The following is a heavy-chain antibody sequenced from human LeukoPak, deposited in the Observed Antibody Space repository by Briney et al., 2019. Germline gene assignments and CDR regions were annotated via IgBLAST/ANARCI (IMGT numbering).Heavy chain of an antibody. V-gene: IGHV4-59*01. Sequence: PSETLSLTCTVSGGSISSYYWNLIRQPPRKGLEWIGYIYYSVTTNYNPSLKSRVTISVDTSKNQFSLKLSSVTAADTAVYYCARGVYIAAAQYGYWGQGTLVTVSS. J-gene: IGHJ4*02. CDR3: ARGVYIAAAQYGY. CDR1: GGSISSYY. D-gene: IGHD6-13*01. CDR2: IYYSVTT.